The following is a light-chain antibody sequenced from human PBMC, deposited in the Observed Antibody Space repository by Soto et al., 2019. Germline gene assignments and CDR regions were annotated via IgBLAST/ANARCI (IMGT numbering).Light chain of an antibody. J-gene: IGLJ3*02. Sequence: QSVLTQPASVSGSPGQSITISCTGTSSDVGGYNYVSWYQQHPGKAPKLMIYEVSNRPSGVSNRVSGSKSGNTASLTISCLQAEDEADYYCSSYTSSSTRVFGGGTKLTVL. CDR2: EVS. V-gene: IGLV2-14*01. CDR1: SSDVGGYNY. CDR3: SSYTSSSTRV.